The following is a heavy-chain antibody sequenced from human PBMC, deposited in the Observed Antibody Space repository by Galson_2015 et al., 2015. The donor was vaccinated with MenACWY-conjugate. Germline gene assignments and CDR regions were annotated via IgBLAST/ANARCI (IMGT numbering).Heavy chain of an antibody. J-gene: IGHJ1*01. CDR3: ARDRRPPSMSGPAS. CDR1: GFSFSDYA. CDR2: IWFDGTHD. V-gene: IGHV3-33*01. D-gene: IGHD2-2*01. Sequence: SLRLSCAPSGFSFSDYAMHWVRQPPGRGLEWVSVIWFDGTHDSYAAAVKGRFTISRDNSRHLLYLQMNNLTPEDSALYYCARDRRPPSMSGPASWGQGTLVTVSS.